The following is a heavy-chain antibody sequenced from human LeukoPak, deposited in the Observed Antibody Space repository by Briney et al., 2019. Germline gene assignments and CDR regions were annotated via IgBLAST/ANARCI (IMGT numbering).Heavy chain of an antibody. Sequence: SETLSLTCTVSGVSISSYYWSWIRQPPGKGLEWIGYIYYSGSTNYNPSLKSRVTISVDTSKNQFSLKLSSVTAADTAVYYCASYYYDSSGFGYWGQGTLVTVSS. CDR2: IYYSGST. CDR1: GVSISSYY. J-gene: IGHJ4*02. CDR3: ASYYYDSSGFGY. V-gene: IGHV4-59*01. D-gene: IGHD3-22*01.